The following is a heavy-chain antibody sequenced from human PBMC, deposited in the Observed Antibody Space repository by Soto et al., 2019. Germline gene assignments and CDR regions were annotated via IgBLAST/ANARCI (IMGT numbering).Heavy chain of an antibody. V-gene: IGHV3-23*01. CDR2: MTGSEGDI. D-gene: IGHD2-21*02. CDR3: AKDAVYGDGLWLAGN. J-gene: IGHJ4*02. Sequence: EVQLLESGGGLVQPGGSLRLSCAASGFSVSRYAMMWVRQPPGKGQEWVAGMTGSEGDIRYADPVKGRFTISKDNSKNTLYLQMNSLRAEDTAIYYCAKDAVYGDGLWLAGNWGQGTLVTVSS. CDR1: GFSVSRYA.